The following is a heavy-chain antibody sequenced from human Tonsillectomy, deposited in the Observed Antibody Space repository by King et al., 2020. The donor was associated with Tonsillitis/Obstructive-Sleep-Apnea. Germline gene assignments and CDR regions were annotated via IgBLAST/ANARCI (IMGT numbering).Heavy chain of an antibody. CDR2: ISGSGGST. D-gene: IGHD3-3*01. CDR3: AKWGGGEWLPPPNYYYYYMDV. CDR1: GFTFSSYA. J-gene: IGHJ6*03. Sequence: VQLVESGGGLVQPGGSLRLSCAASGFTFSSYAMSWVRQAPGKGLEWVSAISGSGGSTYYADSVKGRFTISRDNSKNTLYLQMNSLRAEDTAVYYCAKWGGGEWLPPPNYYYYYMDVWGKGTTVTVSS. V-gene: IGHV3-23*04.